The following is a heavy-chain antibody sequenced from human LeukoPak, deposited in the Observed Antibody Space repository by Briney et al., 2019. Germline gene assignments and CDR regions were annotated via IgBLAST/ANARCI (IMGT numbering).Heavy chain of an antibody. J-gene: IGHJ6*03. D-gene: IGHD4-23*01. CDR1: GGTFSSYA. CDR2: IIPIFGTA. CDR3: AIDVPIGNKRYYYYYMDV. Sequence: ASVKVSCKASGGTFSSYAISWVRQAPGQGLEWMGGIIPIFGTANYAQKFQGRVTITADESTSTAYMELSSLRSEDTAVYYCAIDVPIGNKRYYYYYMDVWGKGTTVTVSS. V-gene: IGHV1-69*13.